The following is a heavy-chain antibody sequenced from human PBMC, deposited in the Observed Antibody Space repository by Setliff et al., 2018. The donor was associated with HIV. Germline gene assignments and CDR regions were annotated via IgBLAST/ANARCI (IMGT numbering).Heavy chain of an antibody. Sequence: SETLSLTCAVSGGSISSSNWWSWVRQPPGKGLEWIGSIYYSGGTYYNPSLKSRITMSIDTSKNQFSLKLNSVTAADTAVYFCARASRWGSIPFDYWGQGTLVTVSS. CDR2: IYYSGGT. CDR3: ARASRWGSIPFDY. V-gene: IGHV4-4*02. D-gene: IGHD2-21*01. CDR1: GGSISSSNW. J-gene: IGHJ4*02.